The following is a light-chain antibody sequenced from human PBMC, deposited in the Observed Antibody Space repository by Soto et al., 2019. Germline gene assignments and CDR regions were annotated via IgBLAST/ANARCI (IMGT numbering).Light chain of an antibody. CDR3: QQFYRYPWT. V-gene: IGKV1-5*03. J-gene: IGKJ1*01. CDR2: KAS. CDR1: QSVDTC. Sequence: EIQMTQSPSSLSVSVGDRVTITCRASQSVDTCLAWYQQKPGKAPHLLIYKASSLETGVPSRFSGSGSVTEFTLTISSLQPDDFATYYCQQFYRYPWTFGQGTKVEIK.